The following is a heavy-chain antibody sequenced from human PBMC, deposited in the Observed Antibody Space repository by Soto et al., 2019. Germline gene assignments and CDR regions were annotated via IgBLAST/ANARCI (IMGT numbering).Heavy chain of an antibody. V-gene: IGHV3-30*18. CDR2: ISYDVSNR. CDR3: ANARGWRIAIDS. D-gene: IGHD6-13*01. J-gene: IGHJ4*02. CDR1: GFTFSDSG. Sequence: XVSLTLACGASGFTFSDSGMHWVGQAPGKGLEWVALISYDVSNRHYADSVKGRFTISRDNSKNTLYLQMHSLKPEDTAVYYCANARGWRIAIDSWGQGTPVTVSS.